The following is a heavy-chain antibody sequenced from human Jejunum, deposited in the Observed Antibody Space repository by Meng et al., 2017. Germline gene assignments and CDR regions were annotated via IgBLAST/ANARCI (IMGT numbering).Heavy chain of an antibody. D-gene: IGHD2-21*02. V-gene: IGHV4-34*01. CDR2: IHHSGSI. CDR3: RLAYCVSDCGDY. Sequence: QVQVQQWGAGLLKPSETLSLTCAFQGGSFSTYDWSWIRQPPGKGLEWLGQIHHSGSINDNPSLKGRVTMSVDTSRSQISLKLNPVTAADTAAYYCRLAYCVSDCGDYWGQGTLVTVSS. J-gene: IGHJ4*02. CDR1: GGSFSTYD.